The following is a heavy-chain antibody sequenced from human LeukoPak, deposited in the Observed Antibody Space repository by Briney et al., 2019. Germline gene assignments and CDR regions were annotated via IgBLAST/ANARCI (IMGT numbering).Heavy chain of an antibody. D-gene: IGHD6-19*01. CDR2: IKQEGGEK. CDR3: ARGAAVAD. J-gene: IGHJ4*02. V-gene: IGHV3-7*01. CDR1: GFIVSGNW. Sequence: GGSLRLSCAASGFIVSGNWMTWVRQAPGKGLECVANIKQEGGEKYYVDSVKGRFTISKDIARNSVHLQMNNLRIEDTAVYYCARGAAVADWGQGTLVTVSS.